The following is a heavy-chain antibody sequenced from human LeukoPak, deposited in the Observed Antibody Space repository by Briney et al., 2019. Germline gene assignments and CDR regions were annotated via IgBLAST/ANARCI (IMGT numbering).Heavy chain of an antibody. CDR1: GFTFSSCG. Sequence: PGGSLRLSCAASGFTFSSCGMHWVRQAPGKGLEWVAFIRYDGRNKYYADSVKGRFTISRDNSKNTLYLQMNSLKTEDTAVYYCTTDPYCGGDCYPNDYWGQGTLVTVSS. V-gene: IGHV3-30*02. D-gene: IGHD2-21*02. CDR2: IRYDGRNK. CDR3: TTDPYCGGDCYPNDY. J-gene: IGHJ4*02.